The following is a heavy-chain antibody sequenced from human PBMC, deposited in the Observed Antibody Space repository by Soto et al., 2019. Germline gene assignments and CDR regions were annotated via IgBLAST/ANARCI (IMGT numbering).Heavy chain of an antibody. J-gene: IGHJ4*02. CDR2: ISAYNGNT. CDR3: ATTPRRWGIDY. Sequence: AASVNVSCKSSGYTFTSYCISWVRQAPGQGLEWMGWISAYNGNTNYAQKLQGRVTMTTDTSTSTAYMELRSLRSDDTAVYYCATTPRRWGIDYWGQGTLVTVSS. CDR1: GYTFTSYC. V-gene: IGHV1-18*04. D-gene: IGHD7-27*01.